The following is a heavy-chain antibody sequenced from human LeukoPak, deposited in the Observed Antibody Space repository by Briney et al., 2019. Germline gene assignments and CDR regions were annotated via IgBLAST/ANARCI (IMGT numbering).Heavy chain of an antibody. CDR3: ARGKYSSGWFDY. J-gene: IGHJ4*02. D-gene: IGHD6-19*01. V-gene: IGHV3-21*01. CDR1: GFTFSSYS. Sequence: PAGSLPLTSAASGFTFSSYSRSWVRQAPGKGLEWVSSITTSSTYISYSDSVKGRFTISRDNAKNSLYLQMNSLRAEDTAVYYCARGKYSSGWFDYWGQGTLVTVSS. CDR2: ITTSSTYI.